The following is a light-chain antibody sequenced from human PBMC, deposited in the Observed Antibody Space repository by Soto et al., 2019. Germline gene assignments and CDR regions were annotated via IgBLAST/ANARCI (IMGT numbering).Light chain of an antibody. J-gene: IGLJ1*01. V-gene: IGLV2-8*01. CDR1: SSDVGGYNY. Sequence: SVLTQPPSASGSPGQSVTISCPGTSSDVGGYNYVSWYQQHPGKAPKLMIYEVSKRPSGVPDRFSGSKSGNTASLTVSGLQAEDEADYYCSSYAGSFYVFGTGTKVTVL. CDR2: EVS. CDR3: SSYAGSFYV.